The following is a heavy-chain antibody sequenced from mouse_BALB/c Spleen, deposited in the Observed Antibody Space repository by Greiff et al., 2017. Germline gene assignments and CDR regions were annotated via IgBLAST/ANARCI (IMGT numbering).Heavy chain of an antibody. CDR2: INSNGGST. Sequence: EVQRVESGGGLVQPGGSLKLSCAASGFTFSSYGMSWVRQTPDKRLELVATINSNGGSTYYPDSVKGRFTISRDNAKNTLYLQMSSLKSEDTAMYYCARVILDDAMDYWGQGTSVTVSS. V-gene: IGHV5-6-3*01. CDR1: GFTFSSYG. CDR3: ARVILDDAMDY. J-gene: IGHJ4*01.